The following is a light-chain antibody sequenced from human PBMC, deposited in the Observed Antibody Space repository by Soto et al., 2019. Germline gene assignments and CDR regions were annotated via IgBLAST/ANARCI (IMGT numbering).Light chain of an antibody. J-gene: IGKJ4*01. CDR1: QSVGTW. Sequence: DVQMNQSPSTLSASIGDSVFITCRASQSVGTWLAWYQQKPGKAPDLLIYDASNLESGVPSRFSGSGSGTEFTLTVNGLQPADFATYYCQQYDVYPLTFGGGTKVEIE. CDR3: QQYDVYPLT. V-gene: IGKV1-5*01. CDR2: DAS.